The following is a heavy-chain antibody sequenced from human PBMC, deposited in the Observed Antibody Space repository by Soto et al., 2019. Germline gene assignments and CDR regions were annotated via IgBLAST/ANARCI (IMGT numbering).Heavy chain of an antibody. CDR2: IYYSGST. Sequence: PETLSLTCTVSGGAISSSSYYWGWIRQPPGKGLEWIGSIYYSGSTYYNPSLKSRVTISVDTSKNQFSLKLSSVTAADTAVYYCGLAAAGDNWFDPWGQGTLVTVSS. D-gene: IGHD6-13*01. CDR1: GGAISSSSYY. V-gene: IGHV4-39*01. CDR3: GLAAAGDNWFDP. J-gene: IGHJ5*02.